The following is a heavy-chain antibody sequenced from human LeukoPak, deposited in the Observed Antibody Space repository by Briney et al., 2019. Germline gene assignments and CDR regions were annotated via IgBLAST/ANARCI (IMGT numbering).Heavy chain of an antibody. CDR3: ARQPRRAIAAAGRNYYYYYYMDV. J-gene: IGHJ6*03. V-gene: IGHV4-34*01. CDR1: GGSFSGYY. Sequence: SETLSLTCAVYGGSFSGYYWSWIRQPPGKGLEWIGEINHSGSTNYNPSLKSRVTISVDTSKNQFSLKLSSVTAADTAVYYCARQPRRAIAAAGRNYYYYYYMDVWGKGTTVTISS. D-gene: IGHD6-13*01. CDR2: INHSGST.